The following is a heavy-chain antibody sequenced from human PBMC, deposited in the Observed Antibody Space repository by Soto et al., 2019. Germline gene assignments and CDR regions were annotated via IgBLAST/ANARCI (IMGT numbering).Heavy chain of an antibody. J-gene: IGHJ4*02. Sequence: GGSLRLSCAASGFTFNTFGRHWVRQAPGKGLEWVAVISYDGSDKYYSDSVRGRFTISRDNSMNTLYLQMNSLRTEDTAVYYCAKSPNFYCSSYHCYKYYFDYWGQGTLVTVSS. V-gene: IGHV3-30*18. CDR3: AKSPNFYCSSYHCYKYYFDY. D-gene: IGHD2-2*01. CDR2: ISYDGSDK. CDR1: GFTFNTFG.